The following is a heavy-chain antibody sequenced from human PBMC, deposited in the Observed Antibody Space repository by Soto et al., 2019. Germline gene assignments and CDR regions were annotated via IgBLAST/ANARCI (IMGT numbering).Heavy chain of an antibody. V-gene: IGHV4-59*01. CDR2: IYYSGST. Sequence: PSETLSLTCTVSGGSISSYYWSWIRQPPGKGLEWIGYIYYSGSTNYNPSLKSRVTISVDTSKNQFSLKLSSVTAAGTAVYYCAREVGAIGSGWPLFVDYWGQGTLVTVSS. CDR1: GGSISSYY. D-gene: IGHD6-19*01. J-gene: IGHJ4*02. CDR3: AREVGAIGSGWPLFVDY.